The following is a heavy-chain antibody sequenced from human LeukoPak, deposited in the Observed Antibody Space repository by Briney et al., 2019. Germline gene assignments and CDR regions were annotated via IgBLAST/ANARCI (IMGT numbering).Heavy chain of an antibody. CDR2: ISYDGSNK. J-gene: IGHJ4*02. D-gene: IGHD6-13*01. CDR3: ARDRDDSSSWYSYWFDY. Sequence: GGSLRLSCSASGFTFSSYAMHWVRQAPGKGLEWVAVISYDGSNKYYADSVKGRFTISRDNSKNTLYLQMNSLRAEDTAVYYCARDRDDSSSWYSYWFDYWGQGTLVTVSS. V-gene: IGHV3-30-3*01. CDR1: GFTFSSYA.